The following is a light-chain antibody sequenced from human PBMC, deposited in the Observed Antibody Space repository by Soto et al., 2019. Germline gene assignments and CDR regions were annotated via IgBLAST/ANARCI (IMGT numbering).Light chain of an antibody. CDR2: AAS. CDR1: QGISSY. Sequence: ALLMTQSPSPLSASTGDRVTITCRASQGISSYLAWYQQKPGKAPKLLIYAASTLQSGVPSRFSGSGSGTHVALTISCLQSEDFATYYCQQYYSYPLFGGGTKVEIK. J-gene: IGKJ4*01. CDR3: QQYYSYPL. V-gene: IGKV1-8*01.